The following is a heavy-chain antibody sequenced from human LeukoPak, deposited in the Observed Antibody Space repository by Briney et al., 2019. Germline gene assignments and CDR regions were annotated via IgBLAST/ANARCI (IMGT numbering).Heavy chain of an antibody. CDR1: GFTLSSYE. CDR2: ISNSGATI. D-gene: IGHD5-18*01. CDR3: ARDRTGYTYMDV. J-gene: IGHJ6*03. V-gene: IGHV3-48*03. Sequence: GGSLRLSCAASGFTLSSYEMNWVRQAPGKGLEWLSYISNSGATIYYADSVKGRFTISRDNAKNSLYLQMNSLRAEDTAVYYCARDRTGYTYMDVWGKGTTVTVSS.